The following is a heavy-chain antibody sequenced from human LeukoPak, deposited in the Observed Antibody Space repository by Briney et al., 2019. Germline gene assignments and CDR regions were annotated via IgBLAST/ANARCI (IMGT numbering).Heavy chain of an antibody. V-gene: IGHV5-51*01. D-gene: IGHD6-13*01. CDR1: AYSFITYW. CDR3: AKLGAYTSSWYGSFDY. J-gene: IGHJ4*02. Sequence: AESLKIFCKASAYSFITYWNGCWRQMPAKGGEYMGIIYPGDSDTRYNPSFQGQVTISADKSISTAYLQWSSLKAADTAMYYCAKLGAYTSSWYGSFDYWGRGTLATVSS. CDR2: IYPGDSDT.